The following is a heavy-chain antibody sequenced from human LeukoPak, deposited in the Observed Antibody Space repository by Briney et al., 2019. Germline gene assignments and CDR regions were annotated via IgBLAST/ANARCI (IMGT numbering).Heavy chain of an antibody. V-gene: IGHV4-31*03. CDR1: GGSISSGGYY. CDR2: IYYSGST. CDR3: ARDSLLWFGEDV. J-gene: IGHJ6*04. Sequence: NSSQTLSLTCTVSGGSISSGGYYWRWIRQHPGKGLEWIGYIYYSGSTYYNPSLKSRVTISVDTSKNQFSLKLSSVTAADTAVYYCARDSLLWFGEDVWGKGTMVTVSS. D-gene: IGHD3-10*01.